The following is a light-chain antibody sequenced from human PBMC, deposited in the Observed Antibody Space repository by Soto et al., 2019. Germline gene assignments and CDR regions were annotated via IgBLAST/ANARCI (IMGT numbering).Light chain of an antibody. V-gene: IGKV1-9*01. CDR3: QYLNSFPLT. J-gene: IGKJ4*01. Sequence: IQLTQTPSSLSASVGDRDTITCRASQVISKYLAWYQQKPGTAPKLLIYLASTLQGGVPSRFSGSGSGTDFSLTISSLQPEDVATYYCQYLNSFPLTFGGGTNVEIK. CDR1: QVISKY. CDR2: LAS.